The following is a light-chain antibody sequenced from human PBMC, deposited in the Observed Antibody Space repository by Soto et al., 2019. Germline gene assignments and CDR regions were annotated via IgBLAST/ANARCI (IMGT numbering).Light chain of an antibody. CDR3: SSKKSSRPPFV. Sequence: QSVLTQPASVSGSPGQSITISCTGSTSDVGAYNYVSWYKHHPGQAPQLMIYEVSNRPSGVSNRFSGSKSGNTASLTISGLQADDEGDYYWSSKKSSRPPFVFGTGTKLTVL. V-gene: IGLV2-14*01. CDR1: TSDVGAYNY. CDR2: EVS. J-gene: IGLJ1*01.